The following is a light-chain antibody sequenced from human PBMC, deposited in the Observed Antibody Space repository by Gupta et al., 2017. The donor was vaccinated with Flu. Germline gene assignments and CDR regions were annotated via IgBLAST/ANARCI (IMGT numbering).Light chain of an antibody. CDR2: VKV. CDR3: NSRESTDNIHAV. V-gene: IGLV3-19*01. CDR1: GVGNSD. Sequence: VSITSKGGGVGNSDESCYHQQHGRAAVLVIFVKVRRPSARPAGFSGSSSANTAALTITSALAEDEADYYCNSRESTDNIHAVFGGGTKLTVL. J-gene: IGLJ3*02.